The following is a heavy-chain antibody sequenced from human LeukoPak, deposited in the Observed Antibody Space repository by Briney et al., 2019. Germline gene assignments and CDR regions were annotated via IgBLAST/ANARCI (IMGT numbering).Heavy chain of an antibody. Sequence: GGFLRLSCAASGFTFSSYEMNWVRQAPGKGLEWVSYISSSGSTIYYADSVKGRFTISRDNAKNSLYLQMNSLRAEDTAVYYCARDRPLDFWSGYCIDWGQGTLVTVSS. CDR2: ISSSGSTI. J-gene: IGHJ4*02. CDR1: GFTFSSYE. V-gene: IGHV3-48*03. CDR3: ARDRPLDFWSGYCID. D-gene: IGHD3-3*01.